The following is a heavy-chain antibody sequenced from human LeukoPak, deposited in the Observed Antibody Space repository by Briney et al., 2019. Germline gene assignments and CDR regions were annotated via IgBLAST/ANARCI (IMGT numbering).Heavy chain of an antibody. CDR3: ATSIALAGWGAFDI. V-gene: IGHV4-39*07. CDR1: GGSISSSRYY. J-gene: IGHJ3*02. CDR2: IYHSGRT. D-gene: IGHD6-19*01. Sequence: SETLSLTCTLSGGSISSSRYYWGWIRRPPGKGLEWIGEIYHSGRTNYNASLKSRVTMSVDTSKNQFSLKLNSLTAADTAVYYCATSIALAGWGAFDIWGQGTVVTVSS.